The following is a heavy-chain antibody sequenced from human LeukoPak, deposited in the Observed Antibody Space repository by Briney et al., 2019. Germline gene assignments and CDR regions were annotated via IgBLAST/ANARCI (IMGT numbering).Heavy chain of an antibody. CDR1: GFTFSSYS. Sequence: PGGSLRLSCAASGFTFSSYSMNWVRQAPGKGLEWVSVISGSGGSTYYADSVKGRFTISRDNSKNTLYLQMNSLRAEDTAVYYCAKDRHSSLDYWGQGTLVTVSS. CDR2: ISGSGGST. CDR3: AKDRHSSLDY. V-gene: IGHV3-23*01. J-gene: IGHJ4*02. D-gene: IGHD6-13*01.